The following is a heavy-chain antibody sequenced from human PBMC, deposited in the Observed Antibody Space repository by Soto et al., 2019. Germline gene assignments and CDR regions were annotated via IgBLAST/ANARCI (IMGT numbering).Heavy chain of an antibody. J-gene: IGHJ6*02. V-gene: IGHV3-33*01. Sequence: QVQVVESGGGVVQPGRSLILSCAASGFTFSSYTMYWVRQAPGKGLEGVAIIWHDGSNKYYVDSVKGRFTISRDNSKNPLDLQMNSLRAEDTAVYYCAREDWNDGHYCGMGVWGQGTTVTVSS. D-gene: IGHD1-1*01. CDR1: GFTFSSYT. CDR2: IWHDGSNK. CDR3: AREDWNDGHYCGMGV.